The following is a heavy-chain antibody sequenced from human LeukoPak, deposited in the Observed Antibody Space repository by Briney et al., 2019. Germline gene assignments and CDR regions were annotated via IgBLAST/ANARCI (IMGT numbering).Heavy chain of an antibody. Sequence: SETLSLTCTVSGGSISTFYWSWIRQPPGKGLEWVGYIYYSGSTNYNPSLKSRVTMSVDTAKNQFSLKVSSVTAADTAVYYCARVGAGYYDRALDYWGQGTLVTVSS. V-gene: IGHV4-59*01. CDR1: GGSISTFY. CDR3: ARVGAGYYDRALDY. D-gene: IGHD3-22*01. CDR2: IYYSGST. J-gene: IGHJ4*02.